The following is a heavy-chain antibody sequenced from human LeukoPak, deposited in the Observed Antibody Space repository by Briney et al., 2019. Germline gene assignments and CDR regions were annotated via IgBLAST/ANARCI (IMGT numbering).Heavy chain of an antibody. CDR1: GFTFSNYS. J-gene: IGHJ4*02. Sequence: GGSLRLSCAASGFTFSNYSMNWVRQAPGKGLEWVSSISSSSPYIYYADSVKGRFTISRDNAKNSLYLQMNSLRAEDTAVYYCARAGYDSSGYLDYWGQGTLVTVSS. CDR3: ARAGYDSSGYLDY. D-gene: IGHD3-22*01. CDR2: ISSSSPYI. V-gene: IGHV3-21*01.